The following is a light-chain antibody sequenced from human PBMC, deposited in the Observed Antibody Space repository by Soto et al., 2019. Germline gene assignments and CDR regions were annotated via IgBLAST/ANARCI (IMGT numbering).Light chain of an antibody. CDR3: SSYTSDSTLV. CDR1: STDVGGYNY. CDR2: EVS. J-gene: IGLJ3*02. V-gene: IGLV2-14*01. Sequence: QSALTQPASVSGSPGQSIAISCTGTSTDVGGYNYVSWYQHHPGKAPKLMIYEVSNRPSGVSDRFSGAKSGNTASLTISGLQAEDEADYYCSSYTSDSTLVSGGGTKLTVL.